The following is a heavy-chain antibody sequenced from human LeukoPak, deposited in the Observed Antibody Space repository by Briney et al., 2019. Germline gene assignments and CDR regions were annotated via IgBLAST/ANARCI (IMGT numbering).Heavy chain of an antibody. D-gene: IGHD3-10*01. CDR3: AKDHKIYGSGSYYHYGMDV. CDR1: GFTFSSYG. V-gene: IGHV3-30*18. J-gene: IGHJ6*02. Sequence: GRSLRLSCAASGFTFSSYGMHWVRQAPGKGLEWVAVISYDGSNKYYADSVKGRFAISRDNSKNTLYLQMNSLRAEDTAVYYCAKDHKIYGSGSYYHYGMDVWGQGTTVTVSS. CDR2: ISYDGSNK.